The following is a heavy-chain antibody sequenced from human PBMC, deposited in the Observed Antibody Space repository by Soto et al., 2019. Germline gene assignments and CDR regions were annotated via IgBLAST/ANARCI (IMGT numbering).Heavy chain of an antibody. J-gene: IGHJ6*02. V-gene: IGHV1-69*13. CDR1: GGTFSRYA. Sequence: GASVKVSCKASGGTFSRYAISWVRQAPGQGLEWMGGIIPIFGTANYAQKFQGRVTITADESTSTAYMELSSLRSEDTAVYYCARELYSGYDFHYYYGMDVWGQGTTVTVSS. D-gene: IGHD5-12*01. CDR3: ARELYSGYDFHYYYGMDV. CDR2: IIPIFGTA.